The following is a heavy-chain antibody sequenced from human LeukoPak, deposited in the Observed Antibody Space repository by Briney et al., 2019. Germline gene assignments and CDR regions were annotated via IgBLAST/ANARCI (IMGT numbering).Heavy chain of an antibody. CDR1: GGSFSGYY. V-gene: IGHV4-34*01. D-gene: IGHD2-2*03. CDR2: INHSGST. Sequence: SETLSLTCAVYGGSFSGYYWSWIRQPPGKGLEWIGEINHSGSTNYNPSLKSRVTISVDTSKNQFSLKLSSVTAADTAVYYCARGYQVDIVVVPAADDAFDIWGQGTMVTVSS. CDR3: ARGYQVDIVVVPAADDAFDI. J-gene: IGHJ3*02.